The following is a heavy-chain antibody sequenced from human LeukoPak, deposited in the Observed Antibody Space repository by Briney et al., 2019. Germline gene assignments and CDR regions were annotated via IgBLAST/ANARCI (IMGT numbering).Heavy chain of an antibody. D-gene: IGHD6-13*01. Sequence: GGSLRLSCAASGFTFSNAWMSWVRQAPGKGLEWVGRIKSKTGGGTTDYAAPVKGRFTISRDDSKNTLYLQMNSLKTEDTAVYYCTTDSSSSFDYWGQGTLVTVSS. J-gene: IGHJ4*02. CDR1: GFTFSNAW. CDR3: TTDSSSSFDY. CDR2: IKSKTGGGTT. V-gene: IGHV3-15*01.